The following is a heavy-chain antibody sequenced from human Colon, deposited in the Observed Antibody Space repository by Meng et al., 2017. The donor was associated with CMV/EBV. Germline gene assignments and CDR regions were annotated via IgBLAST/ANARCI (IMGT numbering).Heavy chain of an antibody. J-gene: IGHJ3*02. CDR1: GFNFDDHA. Sequence: SLKISCIASGFNFDDHAMHWVRQAPGKGLEWVSSMTWNSGRIGYADSVKGRFTISRDNSKNALDLDMTSLRAEDTALYYCASGKPIITGGPWRDTFNMWGQGTMVTVSS. V-gene: IGHV3-9*01. CDR2: MTWNSGRI. CDR3: ASGKPIITGGPWRDTFNM. D-gene: IGHD1-26*01.